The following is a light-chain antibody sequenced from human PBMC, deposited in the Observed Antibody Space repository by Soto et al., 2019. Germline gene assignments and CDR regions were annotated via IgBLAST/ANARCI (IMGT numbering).Light chain of an antibody. CDR1: QSVSGN. V-gene: IGKV3-15*01. Sequence: EIVMTQSPATLSVSPGEGATLSCRASQSVSGNLAWYQQKPGQAPRLLIYGASTRATGIPARFSGSGSGTEFTLPISSLQSEDFAVYYCQQYNNWPPLTFGGGTKVEIK. CDR3: QQYNNWPPLT. CDR2: GAS. J-gene: IGKJ4*01.